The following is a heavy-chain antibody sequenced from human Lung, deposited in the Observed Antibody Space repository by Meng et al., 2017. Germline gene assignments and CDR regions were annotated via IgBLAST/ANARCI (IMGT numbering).Heavy chain of an antibody. D-gene: IGHD2-2*01. CDR2: TYYRSRWYY. CDR1: GDSVPSNIAA. J-gene: IGHJ4*02. V-gene: IGHV6-1*01. Sequence: QVQLQQSGPGLVKPSQTLSLPCPISGDSVPSNIAAWNWSRQSPSRGLEWLGRTYYRSRWYYDYAPSVKSRMTINPDTSKNQFSLQLSSVTPEDTAVYYCAREEQQLLDKGGFDFWGQGTLVTVSS. CDR3: AREEQQLLDKGGFDF.